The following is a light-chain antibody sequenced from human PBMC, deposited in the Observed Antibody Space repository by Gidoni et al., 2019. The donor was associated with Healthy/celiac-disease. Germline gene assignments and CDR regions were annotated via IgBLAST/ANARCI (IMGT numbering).Light chain of an antibody. V-gene: IGLV2-14*03. Sequence: QSALTQPASVSGSPGQSITISCTGTSSDVGGYNYVSWYQQPPGKAPKLMIYDVSNRPSGVSNRFSGSKSGHTASLTISGLQAEDEADYYCSSYTSSSTLWVFGGGTKLTVL. CDR2: DVS. J-gene: IGLJ3*02. CDR1: SSDVGGYNY. CDR3: SSYTSSSTLWV.